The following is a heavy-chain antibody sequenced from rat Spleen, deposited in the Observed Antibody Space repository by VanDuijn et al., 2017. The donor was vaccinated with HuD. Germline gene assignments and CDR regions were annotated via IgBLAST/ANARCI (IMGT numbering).Heavy chain of an antibody. J-gene: IGHJ4*01. V-gene: IGHV2-1*01. Sequence: QVQLKESGPGLVQPSQTLSLTCTVSGFSLISNSVHWIRQPPGKGLEWMGGIWTGGSTAYNSLLKSRLSISRDTSKSQVFLKMNSLQTEDTATYYCARARLQWGYVMDAWGQGASVTVSS. CDR3: ARARLQWGYVMDA. CDR1: GFSLISNS. D-gene: IGHD1-1*01. CDR2: IWTGGST.